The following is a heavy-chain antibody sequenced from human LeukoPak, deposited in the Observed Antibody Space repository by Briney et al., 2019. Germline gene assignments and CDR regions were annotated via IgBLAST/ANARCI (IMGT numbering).Heavy chain of an antibody. CDR3: ARDGYCTNGVCYDYGMDV. Sequence: GGSLRLSCAASGFDFKNFWMHWVRQGPGNGLVWVSRTNGDGTITLYADSVKGRFTISRDNAKNTLYLQMNSLRAEDTAVYYCARDGYCTNGVCYDYGMDVWGQGTTVTVSS. CDR2: TNGDGTIT. J-gene: IGHJ6*02. V-gene: IGHV3-74*01. D-gene: IGHD2-8*01. CDR1: GFDFKNFW.